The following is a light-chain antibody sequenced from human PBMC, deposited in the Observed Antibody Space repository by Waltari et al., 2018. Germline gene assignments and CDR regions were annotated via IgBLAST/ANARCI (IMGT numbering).Light chain of an antibody. CDR2: DVS. Sequence: QSALTQPRSVSGSPGQSVTIPCTGTSRNAGTYAYVPWYQQYPGKPPKLMIFDVSKRPSGVPDRFSGSKSDNTASLTISGLQPADEADYYCCSYAGQYTWVFGGGTKLTVL. V-gene: IGLV2-11*01. J-gene: IGLJ3*02. CDR3: CSYAGQYTWV. CDR1: SRNAGTYAY.